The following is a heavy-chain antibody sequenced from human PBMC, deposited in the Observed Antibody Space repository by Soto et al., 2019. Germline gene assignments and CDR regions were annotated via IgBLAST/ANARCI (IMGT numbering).Heavy chain of an antibody. CDR1: GYTFTSYG. CDR3: ARAPRSSWYAP. Sequence: QVQLVQSGAEVKKPGASVKVSCKASGYTFTSYGISWVRQAPGQGLEWMGWISAYNGNTNYAQKRQGRVAMTTDTYTSTAYMELRSRRSDDTAVYYCARAPRSSWYAPWGQGTLVTVSS. J-gene: IGHJ5*02. D-gene: IGHD6-13*01. CDR2: ISAYNGNT. V-gene: IGHV1-18*01.